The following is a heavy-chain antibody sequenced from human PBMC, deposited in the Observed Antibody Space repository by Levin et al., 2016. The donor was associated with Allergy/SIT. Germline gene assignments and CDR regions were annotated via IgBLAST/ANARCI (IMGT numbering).Heavy chain of an antibody. J-gene: IGHJ3*02. V-gene: IGHV3-74*01. D-gene: IGHD6-13*01. CDR1: GFTFSSYW. CDR3: AREYSSTSGRAFDI. CDR2: IKSDGSGT. Sequence: GSLRLSCAASGFTFSSYWMHWVRQAPGKGLVWVSHIKSDGSGTSYADSVKGRFTISRDNAKNTVYLQMNSLRAEDTAVYYCAREYSSTSGRAFDIWGQGTMVTVSS.